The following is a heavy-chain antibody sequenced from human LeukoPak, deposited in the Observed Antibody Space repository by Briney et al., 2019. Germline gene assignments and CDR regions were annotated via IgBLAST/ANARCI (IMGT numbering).Heavy chain of an antibody. V-gene: IGHV3-21*01. J-gene: IGHJ4*02. Sequence: GGSLRLSCAASGFTLSSYSMNCVRQAPGKGLEWVSSITSSNNYIYYADSVKGRFTISRDNSKNTLYLQMNSLRAEDTAVYYCAKDPNNYYDSSGYSWGQGTLVTVSS. CDR1: GFTLSSYS. CDR3: AKDPNNYYDSSGYS. D-gene: IGHD3-22*01. CDR2: ITSSNNYI.